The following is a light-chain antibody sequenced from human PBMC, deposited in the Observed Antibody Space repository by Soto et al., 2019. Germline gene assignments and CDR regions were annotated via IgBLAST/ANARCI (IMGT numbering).Light chain of an antibody. V-gene: IGLV1-47*02. CDR3: AAWDDSLTSWF. CDR2: SND. CDR1: NSNVGTNS. J-gene: IGLJ2*01. Sequence: QSVLTQPPSASETPGQRVTISCSGSNSNVGTNSVYWYQHLPGTAPKLLIYSNDQRPSGVPDRLSAFKSGPSASLAISGLRSDDEANYYCAAWDDSLTSWFFGGGTKLTVL.